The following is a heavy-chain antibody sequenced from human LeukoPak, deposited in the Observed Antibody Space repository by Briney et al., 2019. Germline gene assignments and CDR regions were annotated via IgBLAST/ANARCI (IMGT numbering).Heavy chain of an antibody. Sequence: PGRSLRLSCAASGFTFSSYGMHWVRQAPGKGLEWVAVISYDGSNKYDADSVKGRFSISRDNSKNTLYLQMNSLRAEDTAVYYCARELPPVVNFYFDSWGQGTLVTVSS. CDR1: GFTFSSYG. J-gene: IGHJ4*02. CDR2: ISYDGSNK. CDR3: ARELPPVVNFYFDS. D-gene: IGHD3-22*01. V-gene: IGHV3-30*03.